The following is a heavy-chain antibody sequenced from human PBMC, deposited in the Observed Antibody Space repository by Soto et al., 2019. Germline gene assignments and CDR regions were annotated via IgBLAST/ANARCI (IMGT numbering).Heavy chain of an antibody. Sequence: QVQLVQSGAEVKKPGSSVKVSCKASGGTFSSYAISWVRQAPGQGLEWMGGIIPIFGTANYAQKFQGRVTITADESTSTDYMELSSLRSEDTAVYYCARDDIVVVVGYYYYYGMDVWGQGTTVTVSS. D-gene: IGHD2-2*01. CDR1: GGTFSSYA. V-gene: IGHV1-69*01. J-gene: IGHJ6*02. CDR2: IIPIFGTA. CDR3: ARDDIVVVVGYYYYYGMDV.